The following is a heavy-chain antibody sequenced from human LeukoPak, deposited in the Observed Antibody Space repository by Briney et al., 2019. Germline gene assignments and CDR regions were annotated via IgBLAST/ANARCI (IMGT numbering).Heavy chain of an antibody. D-gene: IGHD2-8*01. CDR3: AKDLQLYCTNGVCYTPYFDY. CDR1: GFTFSSYA. CDR2: ISGSGGGT. J-gene: IGHJ4*02. V-gene: IGHV3-23*01. Sequence: PGGSLRLSCAASGFTFSSYAMSWVRQAPGKGLEWVSAISGSGGGTYYADSVKGRFTISRDNSKNTLYLQMNSLRAEDTAVYYCAKDLQLYCTNGVCYTPYFDYWGQGTLVTVSS.